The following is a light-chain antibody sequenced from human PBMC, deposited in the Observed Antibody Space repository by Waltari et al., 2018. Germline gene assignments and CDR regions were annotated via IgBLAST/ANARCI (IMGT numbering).Light chain of an antibody. Sequence: QSALTQPRSVSASPGQSVTISCTGSSSDVGAYNYVSGYQQHPGKAPKLIIYDGTDRPSGLPDRFSGSKSCNTASLTISGLQSEDDADYYCCSYAGRSIFGLFGGGTKLTVL. V-gene: IGLV2-11*01. CDR1: SSDVGAYNY. CDR2: DGT. J-gene: IGLJ2*01. CDR3: CSYAGRSIFGL.